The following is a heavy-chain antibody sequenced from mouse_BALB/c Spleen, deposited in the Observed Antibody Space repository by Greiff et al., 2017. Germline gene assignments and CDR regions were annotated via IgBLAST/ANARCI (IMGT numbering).Heavy chain of an antibody. Sequence: VQLKESGPELGKPGASVKISCKASGYSFTGYNMYWVKQSHRKSLEWIGYIDPYNGGTSYNQKSKGKATLTVDKSSSTAYMHLNSLTSEDSAIYYCARGGKYGNSAWFAYWGQGTLVTVSA. V-gene: IGHV1S135*01. J-gene: IGHJ3*01. CDR1: GYSFTGYN. D-gene: IGHD2-10*02. CDR3: ARGGKYGNSAWFAY. CDR2: IDPYNGGT.